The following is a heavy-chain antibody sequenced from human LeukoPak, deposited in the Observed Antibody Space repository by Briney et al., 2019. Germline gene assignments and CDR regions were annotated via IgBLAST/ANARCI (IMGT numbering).Heavy chain of an antibody. V-gene: IGHV3-33*01. J-gene: IGHJ4*02. CDR2: IWYDGSNK. D-gene: IGHD6-13*01. CDR1: GFTFSSYG. Sequence: GGSLRLSCAASGFTFSSYGMHWVRQAPGKGLEWVAVIWYDGSNKYYADSVKGRFTISRDNSKNTLYLQMNSLRAEDTAVYYCARDRGSSSWCYRYWGQGTLVTVSP. CDR3: ARDRGSSSWCYRY.